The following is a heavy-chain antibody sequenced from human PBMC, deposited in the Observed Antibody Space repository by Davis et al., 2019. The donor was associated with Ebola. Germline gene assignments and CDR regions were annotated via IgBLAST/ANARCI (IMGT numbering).Heavy chain of an antibody. V-gene: IGHV1-8*01. D-gene: IGHD4-11*01. CDR3: ARANFHDYSPVDY. J-gene: IGHJ4*02. Sequence: ASVKVSCKASGYTFTSYDINWVRQATGQGLEWMGWMNPNSGNTGYAQKFQGRVTMTRNTSISTAYMELRSLRSDDTAVYYCARANFHDYSPVDYWGQGTLVTVSS. CDR1: GYTFTSYD. CDR2: MNPNSGNT.